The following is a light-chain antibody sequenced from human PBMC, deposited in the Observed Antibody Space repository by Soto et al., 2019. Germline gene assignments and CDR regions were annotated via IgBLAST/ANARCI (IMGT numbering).Light chain of an antibody. Sequence: QSVLTQPPSASGTPGQRVPISGSGGSSNIESNFVYWYQQFPGTAPRLLIYRNNQRPSGVPDRFSGSKSGTSASLAISALRSEDEADYYCTVWDDSLRGRLFGGGTKLTVL. CDR1: SSNIESNF. CDR3: TVWDDSLRGRL. V-gene: IGLV1-47*01. CDR2: RNN. J-gene: IGLJ2*01.